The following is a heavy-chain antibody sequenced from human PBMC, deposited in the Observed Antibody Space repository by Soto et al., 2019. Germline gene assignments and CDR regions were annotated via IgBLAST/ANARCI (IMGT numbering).Heavy chain of an antibody. CDR3: VRGKDQYITHTYSYYHQ. CDR2: INSDGSMT. V-gene: IGHV3-74*01. CDR1: GFTCSRYW. Sequence: EVQLVESGGGLVQPGGSLRLSCAASGFTCSRYWMHWVRQAPGEGLMWVSRINSDGSMTSYVDSVKGRFTISRDNAKNTVYLHMNSLRAEDTARYYCVRGKDQYITHTYSYYHQWGQGSLVKVSS. J-gene: IGHJ1*01. D-gene: IGHD4-4*01.